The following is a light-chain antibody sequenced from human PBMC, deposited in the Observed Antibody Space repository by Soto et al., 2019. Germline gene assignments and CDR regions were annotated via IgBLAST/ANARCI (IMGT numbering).Light chain of an antibody. V-gene: IGKV3-15*01. CDR1: QSVSTK. CDR2: GAS. Sequence: EMVMTQSPATLSVSLGERATLSCRASQSVSTKLVWYQQKPGQAPRLLIYGASTRATGIPARFSGSGSGTEFTLTISRLQSEDFAVYYCQQHDQGWTCGQGTKVEIK. CDR3: QQHDQGWT. J-gene: IGKJ1*01.